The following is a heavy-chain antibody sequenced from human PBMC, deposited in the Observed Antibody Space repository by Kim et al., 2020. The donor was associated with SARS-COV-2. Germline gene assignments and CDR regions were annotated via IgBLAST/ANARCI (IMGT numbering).Heavy chain of an antibody. D-gene: IGHD5-12*01. V-gene: IGHV4-34*01. J-gene: IGHJ4*02. CDR3: ARYEGYPTVNFDY. Sequence: YTPPPKIRVTQSVDTSKHQFSLKLRSVTAADTAVYYCARYEGYPTVNFDYWGQGTLVTVSS.